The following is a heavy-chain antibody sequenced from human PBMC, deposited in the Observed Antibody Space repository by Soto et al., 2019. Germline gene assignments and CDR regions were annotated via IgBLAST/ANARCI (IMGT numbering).Heavy chain of an antibody. J-gene: IGHJ4*02. CDR1: GFTFSDHY. CDR2: IRNKKNGYIT. V-gene: IGHV3-72*01. Sequence: EVQLVESGGGLVQPGGSLRLSCAASGFTFSDHYMDWVRQAPGKGLEWVGRIRNKKNGYITEYAASVQGRFTVSRDDSQNSLYLLMNSLKTEDTALYYCASPQRRSSGWSYYGGQGILVTVSS. CDR3: ASPQRRSSGWSYY. D-gene: IGHD6-19*01.